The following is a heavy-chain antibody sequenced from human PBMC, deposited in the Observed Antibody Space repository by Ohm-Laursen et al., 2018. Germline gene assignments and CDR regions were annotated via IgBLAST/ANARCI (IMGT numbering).Heavy chain of an antibody. Sequence: GSLRLSCAASGFTFSDYYMSWIRQAPGKGLEWVSYISSSGSTYYADSVKGRFTISRDNSKNTLYLQMNSLRAEDTAVYYCAKGSSWNWGQGTLVTVSS. D-gene: IGHD6-13*01. CDR3: AKGSSWN. CDR1: GFTFSDYY. CDR2: ISSSGST. J-gene: IGHJ4*02. V-gene: IGHV3-11*01.